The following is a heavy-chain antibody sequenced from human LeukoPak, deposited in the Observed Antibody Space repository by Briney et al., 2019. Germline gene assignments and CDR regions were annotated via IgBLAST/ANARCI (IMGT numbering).Heavy chain of an antibody. Sequence: GGSLRLSCAASGFTFSSYWMHWVRQVPGQGLVWVSHIDGDGRITNYGDSVKGRFTISRDNAKNILYLQMNSLRAEDTAVYYCARARGYAIEYWGQGILVTVSS. CDR1: GFTFSSYW. D-gene: IGHD5-12*01. CDR2: IDGDGRIT. V-gene: IGHV3-74*01. CDR3: ARARGYAIEY. J-gene: IGHJ4*02.